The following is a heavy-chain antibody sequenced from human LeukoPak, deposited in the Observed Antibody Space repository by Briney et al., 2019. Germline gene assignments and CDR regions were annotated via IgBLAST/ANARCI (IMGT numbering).Heavy chain of an antibody. Sequence: GASVKVSCKASGYTFTNYAMHRVRQAPGQRLEWMGWINAGNGNTKYSQKFQGRVTITRDTSASTAYMEVSSLRSEDTAVYYCARLTYYYDSSGQNWFDPWGQGTLVTVSS. CDR3: ARLTYYYDSSGQNWFDP. J-gene: IGHJ5*02. CDR2: INAGNGNT. D-gene: IGHD3-22*01. V-gene: IGHV1-3*01. CDR1: GYTFTNYA.